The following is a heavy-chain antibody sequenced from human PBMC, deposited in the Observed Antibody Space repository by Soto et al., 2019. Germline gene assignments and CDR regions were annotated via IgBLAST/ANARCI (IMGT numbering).Heavy chain of an antibody. CDR1: GGSIISGY. Sequence: LSLTCTVSGGSIISGYWSWIRQPPGKGLEWIGYISYSGNTNYNPSLKSRVTMSVDTPKNQFSLRLSSVTTADTAVYYCAGLRGYAGSPIDYWGQGTLVTVSS. D-gene: IGHD2-15*01. CDR3: AGLRGYAGSPIDY. V-gene: IGHV4-59*01. CDR2: ISYSGNT. J-gene: IGHJ4*02.